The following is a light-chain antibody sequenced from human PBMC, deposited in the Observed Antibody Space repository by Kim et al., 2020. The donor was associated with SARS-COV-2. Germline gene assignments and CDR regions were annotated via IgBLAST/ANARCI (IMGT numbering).Light chain of an antibody. CDR1: SGSIDDNY. CDR3: QSYNRDNVL. V-gene: IGLV6-57*04. J-gene: IGLJ2*01. CDR2: EDD. Sequence: NFMLTQPHSVSESPGKTVIISCTRSSGSIDDNYVQWYQQRPGGVPTTVIYEDDQRPSGVSDRFSGSIDNSSNSASLTISGLRTEDEADYYCQSYNRDNVLFGGGTKVTVL.